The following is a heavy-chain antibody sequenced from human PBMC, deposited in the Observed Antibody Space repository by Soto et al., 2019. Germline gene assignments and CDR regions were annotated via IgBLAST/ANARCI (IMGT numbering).Heavy chain of an antibody. V-gene: IGHV4-34*01. D-gene: IGHD3-10*01. CDR2: IHHDGGT. Sequence: QVQLQQWGAGLLKPSETLSLTCTVYGGSFSRYHWNWIRQAPGKGLEWIGEIHHDGGTNYSPSLEGRVTISVHASKNEFSLKLSSVTAADTGVYYCARGYGEEWPTSDFWGQGTLVTVSS. CDR3: ARGYGEEWPTSDF. J-gene: IGHJ4*02. CDR1: GGSFSRYH.